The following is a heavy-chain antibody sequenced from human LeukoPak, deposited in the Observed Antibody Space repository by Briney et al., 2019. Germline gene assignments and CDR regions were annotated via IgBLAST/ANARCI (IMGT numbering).Heavy chain of an antibody. D-gene: IGHD3-10*01. J-gene: IGHJ4*02. V-gene: IGHV3-23*01. CDR3: AKDMAVRAYYYFDY. CDR2: ISGSGDST. Sequence: PGGSLRLSCAASGFTFSSFALNWVRQAPGQGLEWVSGISGSGDSTYYADSVKGRFTISRDTSKTTLYLQMNSLRAEDTAVYYCAKDMAVRAYYYFDYWAREPWSPSPQ. CDR1: GFTFSSFA.